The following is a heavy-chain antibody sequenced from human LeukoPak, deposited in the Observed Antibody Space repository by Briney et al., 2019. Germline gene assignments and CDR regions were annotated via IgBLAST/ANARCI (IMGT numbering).Heavy chain of an antibody. CDR1: RFTLGRNS. Sequence: GGSLRLSCAGSRFTLGRNSMNWVRQVPGKGLEWISYISSSGSTIYYADSVKGRFTISRDNAKNSLYLQMNSLRAEDTAVYYCAELGITMIGGVWGKGTTVTISS. D-gene: IGHD3-10*02. J-gene: IGHJ6*04. CDR3: AELGITMIGGV. CDR2: ISSSGSTI. V-gene: IGHV3-48*04.